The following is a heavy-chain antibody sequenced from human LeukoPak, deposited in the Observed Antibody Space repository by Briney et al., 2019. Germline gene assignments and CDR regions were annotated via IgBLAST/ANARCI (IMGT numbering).Heavy chain of an antibody. J-gene: IGHJ4*02. Sequence: GGSLRLSCAASGFAFSTYAMSWVRQAPGQGLEWVSSINGDGGSTYYAESVKGRFTVSRDNSKNTLYLQMDSLRAEDTAVYYCAKRPDCSTTNCFRFEYWGQGTLVTVSS. CDR3: AKRPDCSTTNCFRFEY. V-gene: IGHV3-23*01. D-gene: IGHD2-2*01. CDR1: GFAFSTYA. CDR2: INGDGGST.